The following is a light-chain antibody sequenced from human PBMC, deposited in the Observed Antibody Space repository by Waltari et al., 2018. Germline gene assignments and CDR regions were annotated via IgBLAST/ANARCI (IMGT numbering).Light chain of an antibody. CDR3: QAWDSSTHVV. CDR2: QDS. CDR1: TLGDKY. J-gene: IGLJ2*01. V-gene: IGLV3-1*01. Sequence: SSELTQPPSVSVSPGQTASITCSGDTLGDKYACWYQQKPGQSPVLVIYQDSKRPSGIPERFSGSNSGNTATLTISGTQAMDEADYYCQAWDSSTHVVFGGGTKLTVL.